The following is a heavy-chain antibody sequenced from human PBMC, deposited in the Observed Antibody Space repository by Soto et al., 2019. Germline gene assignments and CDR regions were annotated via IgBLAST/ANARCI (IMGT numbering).Heavy chain of an antibody. D-gene: IGHD3-9*01. J-gene: IGHJ4*02. Sequence: VVSLRRSCSSCVCTFINSLMSLFLQAPVNWLEWVGCIKSKTDGGTTDYAAPVKGRLTISRDDSKNTLYLKMNSLKTDDTAVYYCTTYDILNGYQFEYWGKGNLVNVS. CDR3: TTYDILNGYQFEY. V-gene: IGHV3-15*01. CDR1: VCTFINSL. CDR2: IKSKTDGGTT.